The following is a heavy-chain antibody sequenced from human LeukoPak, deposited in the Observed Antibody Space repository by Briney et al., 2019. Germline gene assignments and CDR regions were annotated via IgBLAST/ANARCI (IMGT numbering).Heavy chain of an antibody. CDR3: ARNLRPDFDY. J-gene: IGHJ4*02. V-gene: IGHV6-1*01. CDR1: GDSVSSSSSA. D-gene: IGHD5-12*01. CDR2: TYLRSKWIR. Sequence: SHTLSLTCAISGDSVSSSSSAWSWIRQSPSGRLEWLGRTYLRSKWIRDYAEIVKGRVTIDPDTSKNHVSLQLNSATPEDTAVYYCARNLRPDFDYWGRGTLVTVSS.